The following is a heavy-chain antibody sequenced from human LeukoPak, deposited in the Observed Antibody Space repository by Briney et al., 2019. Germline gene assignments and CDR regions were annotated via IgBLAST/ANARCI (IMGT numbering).Heavy chain of an antibody. D-gene: IGHD3-9*01. V-gene: IGHV3-30*18. Sequence: GGSLRLSCAAPGFTFSSYGMHWVRQAPGKGLEWVAVISYDGSNKYYADSVKGRFTISRDNSKNTLYLQMNSLRAEDTAVYYCAKDLDTGYKYYYHGMDVWGKGTTVTVSS. CDR3: AKDLDTGYKYYYHGMDV. CDR1: GFTFSSYG. CDR2: ISYDGSNK. J-gene: IGHJ6*04.